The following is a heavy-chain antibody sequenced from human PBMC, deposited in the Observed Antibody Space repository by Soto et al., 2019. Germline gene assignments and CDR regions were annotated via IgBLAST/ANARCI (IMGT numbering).Heavy chain of an antibody. Sequence: PGGSLRLSCAASHFSFSTSWMNWIRQAPGKGLEWVANINPDGSAKYYVDSLKGRFTISRDNAKNSLDLQMNSLRAEDTAVYYCARATVTIAFDIWGQGTMVTVSS. CDR2: INPDGSAK. CDR3: ARATVTIAFDI. J-gene: IGHJ3*02. V-gene: IGHV3-7*01. CDR1: HFSFSTSW. D-gene: IGHD4-17*01.